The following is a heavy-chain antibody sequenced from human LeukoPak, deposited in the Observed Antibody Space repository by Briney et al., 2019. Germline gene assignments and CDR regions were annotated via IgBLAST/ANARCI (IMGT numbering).Heavy chain of an antibody. CDR2: IYPGDSDT. CDR1: GYSFTSYW. Sequence: GESLKISCKGSGYSFTSYWIGWVRQMPGKGLEWMGIIYPGDSDTRYSPSFQGQVTISADKSISTAYLQWSSLKASDTAMYYCARLPEDLDSGRQIEGAFDIWGQGTMVTVSS. CDR3: ARLPEDLDSGRQIEGAFDI. J-gene: IGHJ3*02. V-gene: IGHV5-51*01. D-gene: IGHD1-26*01.